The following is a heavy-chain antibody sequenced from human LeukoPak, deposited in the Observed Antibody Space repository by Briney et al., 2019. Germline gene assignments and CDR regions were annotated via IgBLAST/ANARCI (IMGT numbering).Heavy chain of an antibody. CDR1: GGSFSGYY. D-gene: IGHD4-17*01. CDR2: INHSGST. Sequence: SETLSLTCAGYGGSFSGYYWSWIRQPPGKGLEWIGEINHSGSTNYNPSLKSRVTISVDTSKNQFSLKLSSVTAADTAVYYCARRLMTTVTTARRSGWYFDLWGRGTLVTVSS. CDR3: ARRLMTTVTTARRSGWYFDL. J-gene: IGHJ2*01. V-gene: IGHV4-34*01.